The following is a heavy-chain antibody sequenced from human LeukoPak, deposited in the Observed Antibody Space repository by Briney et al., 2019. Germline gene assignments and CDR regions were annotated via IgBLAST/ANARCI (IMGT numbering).Heavy chain of an antibody. D-gene: IGHD3-10*01. V-gene: IGHV1-2*03. CDR1: GYTFTGYY. Sequence: LGASVEVSCKASGYTFTGYYMHWVRQAPGQGLEWMGWINPDSGGTNYAQKFQGRVTMTRDTSISTAYMELSRLRSDDTAVYYCAKEGPGVLGALHYMDVWGQGTTVTISS. J-gene: IGHJ6*03. CDR2: INPDSGGT. CDR3: AKEGPGVLGALHYMDV.